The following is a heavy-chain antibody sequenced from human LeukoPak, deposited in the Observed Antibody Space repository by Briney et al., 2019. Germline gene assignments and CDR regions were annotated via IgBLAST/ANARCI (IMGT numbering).Heavy chain of an antibody. D-gene: IGHD6-13*01. Sequence: GGSLRLSCAASGFTFDDYAMHWVRQAPGKGLEWVSGISWNSGSIGYADSVKGRFTISRDNAKNSLYLQMNSLRAEDTALYYCAKDRVEGSSWYYFDYWGQGTLVTVSS. V-gene: IGHV3-9*01. CDR1: GFTFDDYA. CDR2: ISWNSGSI. J-gene: IGHJ4*02. CDR3: AKDRVEGSSWYYFDY.